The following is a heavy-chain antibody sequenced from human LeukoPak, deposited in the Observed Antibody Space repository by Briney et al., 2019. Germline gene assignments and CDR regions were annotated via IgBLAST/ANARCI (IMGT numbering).Heavy chain of an antibody. CDR3: TRDSLDRIAVAGTLDY. V-gene: IGHV3-49*04. CDR1: GFTFGDYA. Sequence: GRSLRLSCTASGFTFGDYAMSWVRQAPGKGLEWVGFIRSKAYGGTTEYAASVKGRFTISRDDSKSIVYLQMNSLKTEDTAVYYCTRDSLDRIAVAGTLDYWGQGTLVTVSS. D-gene: IGHD6-19*01. CDR2: IRSKAYGGTT. J-gene: IGHJ4*02.